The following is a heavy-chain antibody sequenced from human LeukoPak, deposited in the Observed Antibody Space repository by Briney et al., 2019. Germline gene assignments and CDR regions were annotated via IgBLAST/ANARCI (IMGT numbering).Heavy chain of an antibody. D-gene: IGHD3-9*01. J-gene: IGHJ4*02. CDR3: ASHYDILTGLAYFDY. CDR2: IYSSGST. CDR1: GGSISSRNYY. V-gene: IGHV4-39*07. Sequence: PSETLSLTCTVPGGSISSRNYYWGWIRQTPGKGLEWIGSIYSSGSTYYNPSLKSPFTISVDTSKNQFSLKLSSVTAADTAMYYCASHYDILTGLAYFDYWGQGTLVTVSS.